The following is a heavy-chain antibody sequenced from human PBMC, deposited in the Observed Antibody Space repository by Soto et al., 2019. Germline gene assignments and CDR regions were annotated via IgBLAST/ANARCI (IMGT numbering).Heavy chain of an antibody. CDR2: ISYDGTNK. Sequence: QVQLVESVGSEVQPGRSLTLTCAASGFTFSTYGMLWVRQTPGKGLEWVAVISYDGTNKFYSDSVKGRFTISRDNFKNTLTLQMNSLRAEDTAVYSCAKDLQSYGDYDYYCYGMDVWGLGTRVTVSS. D-gene: IGHD4-17*01. J-gene: IGHJ6*02. V-gene: IGHV3-30*18. CDR3: AKDLQSYGDYDYYCYGMDV. CDR1: GFTFSTYG.